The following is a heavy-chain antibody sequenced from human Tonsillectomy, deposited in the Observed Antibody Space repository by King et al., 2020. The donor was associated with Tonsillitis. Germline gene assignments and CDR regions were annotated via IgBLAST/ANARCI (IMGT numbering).Heavy chain of an antibody. CDR1: GASFSDDY. Sequence: VQLQQWGAGLLKPSETLSLTCAVYGASFSDDYWSWIRQAPGKGLEWSGDITHSGSTNCNPSLRSRGTISVDPSMNQFSLRLSSVTAADTAVYYCARVSGSGSYYNPFDYWGQGTLVTVSS. J-gene: IGHJ4*02. CDR2: ITHSGST. D-gene: IGHD3-10*01. V-gene: IGHV4-34*01. CDR3: ARVSGSGSYYNPFDY.